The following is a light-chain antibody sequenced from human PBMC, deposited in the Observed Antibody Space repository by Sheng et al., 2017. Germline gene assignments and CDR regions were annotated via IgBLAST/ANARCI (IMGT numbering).Light chain of an antibody. J-gene: IGKJ1*01. Sequence: DIQMTQSPSSLSASVGDRVTITCQASQDISNYLNWYQQKPGKAPKLLIYDASNLETGVPSRFSGSGSGTDFTFTISSLQPEDIATYYCQQYNSYSRTFGQGTEGGKSN. CDR3: QQYNSYSRT. V-gene: IGKV1-33*01. CDR1: QDISNY. CDR2: DAS.